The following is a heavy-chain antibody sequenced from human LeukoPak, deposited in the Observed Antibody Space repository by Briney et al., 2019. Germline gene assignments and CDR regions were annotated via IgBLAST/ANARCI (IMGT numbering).Heavy chain of an antibody. CDR3: AREGVIGDGYNFFDY. D-gene: IGHD5-24*01. Sequence: ASVKVSCKASGYTFIGYYMNWVRQAPGQGLEWMGWINPHSGGTNSEQNFQGRVTMSRDTSISTVYMELSRLRSDDTALYYCAREGVIGDGYNFFDYWGQGTLVTVSS. CDR1: GYTFIGYY. J-gene: IGHJ4*02. CDR2: INPHSGGT. V-gene: IGHV1-2*02.